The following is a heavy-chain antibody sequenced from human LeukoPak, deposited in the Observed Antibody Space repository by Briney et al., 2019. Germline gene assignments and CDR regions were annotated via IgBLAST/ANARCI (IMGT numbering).Heavy chain of an antibody. Sequence: PGGSLRLSCAASGFTFSSYAMHWVRQASGKGLEWVAVISYDRSNKYYADSVKGRFTISRDNSKNTLYLQMNSLRAEDTAVYYCARGGLYYGMDVWGQGTTVTVSS. CDR1: GFTFSSYA. CDR2: ISYDRSNK. CDR3: ARGGLYYGMDV. J-gene: IGHJ6*02. V-gene: IGHV3-30-3*01.